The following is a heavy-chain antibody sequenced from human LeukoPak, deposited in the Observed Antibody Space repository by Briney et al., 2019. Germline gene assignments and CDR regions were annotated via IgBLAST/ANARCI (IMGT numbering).Heavy chain of an antibody. Sequence: ASVKVSCKASGYTFTSYGISWVRQAPGQGLEWMGWISAYNGNTNYAQKLQGRVTMTTDTSTSTAYMELRSLRSDDTAVYYCAREFDGSGSYGEFDPWGQGTLVTVSS. CDR3: AREFDGSGSYGEFDP. D-gene: IGHD3-10*01. J-gene: IGHJ5*02. CDR1: GYTFTSYG. CDR2: ISAYNGNT. V-gene: IGHV1-18*04.